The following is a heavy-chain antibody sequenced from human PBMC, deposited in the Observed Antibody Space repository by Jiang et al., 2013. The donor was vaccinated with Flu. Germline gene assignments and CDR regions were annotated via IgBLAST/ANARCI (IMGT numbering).Heavy chain of an antibody. CDR3: ARHGWSSVWYNYFYGMDV. V-gene: IGHV4-38-2*01. Sequence: LLKPSETLSLTCAVSGYSISSGYYWGWIRQPPGKGLEWIGSIYQSGNTYYNPSLKSRVIISVDTSKNQFSLKLSSVTAADTAVYFCARHGWSSVWYNYFYGMDVWGQGATVTVSS. CDR2: IYQSGNT. CDR1: GYSISSGYY. D-gene: IGHD6-25*01. J-gene: IGHJ6*02.